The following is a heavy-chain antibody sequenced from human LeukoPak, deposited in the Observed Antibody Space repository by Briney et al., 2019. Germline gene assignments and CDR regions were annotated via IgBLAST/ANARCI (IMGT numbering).Heavy chain of an antibody. J-gene: IGHJ5*02. CDR1: GGSISSYY. CDR3: ARTGYRAAAGTLNWFDP. Sequence: SETLSLTCTVSGGSISSYYWSWIRQPPGKGLEWIGYIYYSGSTNYNPSLKSRVTISVDTSKNQFSLKLSPVTAADTAVYYCARTGYRAAAGTLNWFDPWGQGTLVTVSS. D-gene: IGHD6-13*01. CDR2: IYYSGST. V-gene: IGHV4-59*01.